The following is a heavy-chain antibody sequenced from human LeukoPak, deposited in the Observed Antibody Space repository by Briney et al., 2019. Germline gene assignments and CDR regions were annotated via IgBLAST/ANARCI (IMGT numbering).Heavy chain of an antibody. V-gene: IGHV4-59*05. J-gene: IGHJ3*02. CDR3: IIWRAARPHAFDI. D-gene: IGHD6-6*01. CDR1: GGSVSTYY. Sequence: PSETLSLTCTVSGGSVSTYYWSWIRQPPGKGLEWIGSIYYSGSTYYNPSLKSRVTISVDTSKNQFSLKLSSVTAADTAVYYCIIWRAARPHAFDIWGQGTMVTVSS. CDR2: IYYSGST.